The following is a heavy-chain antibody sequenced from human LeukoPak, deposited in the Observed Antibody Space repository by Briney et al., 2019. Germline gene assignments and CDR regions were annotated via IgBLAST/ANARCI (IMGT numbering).Heavy chain of an antibody. CDR2: IYYSGST. CDR1: GGSISSGDYY. D-gene: IGHD3-22*01. J-gene: IGHJ4*02. Sequence: PSQTLSLTCTVSGGSISSGDYYWSWIRQPPGKGLEWIGYIYYSGSTYYNPSLKSRVTISVDTSKNQFSLKLSSVTAADTAVYYCARGGDYDSSGYYSHTFYYFDYWGQGTLVTVSS. CDR3: ARGGDYDSSGYYSHTFYYFDY. V-gene: IGHV4-30-4*01.